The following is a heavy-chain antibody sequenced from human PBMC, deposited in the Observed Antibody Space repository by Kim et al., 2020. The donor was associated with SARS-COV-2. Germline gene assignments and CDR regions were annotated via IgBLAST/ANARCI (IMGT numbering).Heavy chain of an antibody. Sequence: YGDSVNGRFTISRDNAKNSLYLQMNSLSAEDTAFYYCTRSADPGIAAAGDYWGQGTLVTVSA. V-gene: IGHV3-20*03. D-gene: IGHD6-13*01. CDR3: TRSADPGIAAAGDY. J-gene: IGHJ4*02.